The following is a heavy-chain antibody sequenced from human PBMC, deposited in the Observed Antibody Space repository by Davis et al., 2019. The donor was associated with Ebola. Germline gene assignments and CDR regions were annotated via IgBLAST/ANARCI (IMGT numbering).Heavy chain of an antibody. CDR3: AREMFGTEDV. Sequence: GGSLRLSCAASGFTVSSNYMHWVRQAPGKGLEWVAVISYDGSNKYYADSVKGRFTISRDNSKNTLYLQMNSLRAEDTAVYYCAREMFGTEDVWGQGTTVTVSS. V-gene: IGHV3-30*03. CDR2: ISYDGSNK. D-gene: IGHD3-16*01. J-gene: IGHJ6*02. CDR1: GFTVSSNY.